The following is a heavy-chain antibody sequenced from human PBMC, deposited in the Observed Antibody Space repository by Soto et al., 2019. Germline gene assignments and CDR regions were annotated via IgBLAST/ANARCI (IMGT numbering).Heavy chain of an antibody. CDR3: ARVRWLRAVYYFDY. D-gene: IGHD4-17*01. CDR2: IYYSGST. V-gene: IGHV4-61*01. Sequence: SETLSLTCTVSGGSVSSGSYYWSWIRQPPGKGLEWIGYIYYSGSTNYNPSLKSRVTISVDTSKNQFSLKLSSVTAADTAVYYCARVRWLRAVYYFDYWGQGTLVTVSS. J-gene: IGHJ4*02. CDR1: GGSVSSGSYY.